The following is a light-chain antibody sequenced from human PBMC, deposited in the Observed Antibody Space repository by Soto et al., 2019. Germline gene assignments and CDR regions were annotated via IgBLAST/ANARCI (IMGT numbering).Light chain of an antibody. CDR3: QQYNNWPPLT. CDR2: GAS. V-gene: IGKV3-15*01. Sequence: EIVMPQSPAPLSVSPGARATLSCRASQSVSSTLAWYQQKPGQAPRLLIYGASTRATGIPARFSGSGSGTEFTLTISSLQSEDFAVDYCQQYNNWPPLTFGGGTKVEIK. CDR1: QSVSST. J-gene: IGKJ4*01.